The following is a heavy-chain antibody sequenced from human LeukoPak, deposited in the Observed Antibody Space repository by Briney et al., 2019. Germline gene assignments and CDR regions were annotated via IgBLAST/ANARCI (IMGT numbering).Heavy chain of an antibody. CDR1: GYSFTSYW. Sequence: GESLRISCKGSGYSFTSYWISWVRQMPGKGLEWMGRIDPSDSYTNYSPPFQGHVTISADRSISTAYLQWSSLNASDTDMYYCARQNCSSISCYDGWFDPWGQGTLVTVSS. J-gene: IGHJ5*02. V-gene: IGHV5-10-1*01. CDR3: ARQNCSSISCYDGWFDP. D-gene: IGHD2-2*01. CDR2: IDPSDSYT.